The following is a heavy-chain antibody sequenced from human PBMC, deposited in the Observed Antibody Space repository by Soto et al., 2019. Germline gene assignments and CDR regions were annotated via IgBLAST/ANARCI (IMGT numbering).Heavy chain of an antibody. D-gene: IGHD3-9*01. CDR3: AKDGNPIPYLTGYYRLGWFDP. CDR1: GFTFSSYA. Sequence: EVQLLESGGGLVQPGGSLRLSCAASGFTFSSYAMSWVRQAPGKGPEWVSAISGSGGSTYYADSVKGRFTISRDNSKNKLYLQMNSLRAEDTAVYYCAKDGNPIPYLTGYYRLGWFDPWGQGTLVTVSS. J-gene: IGHJ5*02. V-gene: IGHV3-23*01. CDR2: ISGSGGST.